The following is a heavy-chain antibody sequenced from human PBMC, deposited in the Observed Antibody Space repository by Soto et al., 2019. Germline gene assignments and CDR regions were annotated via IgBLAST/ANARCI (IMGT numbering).Heavy chain of an antibody. Sequence: GGSLRLSCAASGFTFSSYGMHWVRQAPGKGLEWVAVISYDGSNKYYADSVKGRFTISRDNSKNTLYLQMNSLRAEDTAVYYCAKESKDDFWSGNLYYFDYWGQGTLVTVSS. D-gene: IGHD3-3*01. V-gene: IGHV3-30*18. CDR3: AKESKDDFWSGNLYYFDY. CDR1: GFTFSSYG. CDR2: ISYDGSNK. J-gene: IGHJ4*02.